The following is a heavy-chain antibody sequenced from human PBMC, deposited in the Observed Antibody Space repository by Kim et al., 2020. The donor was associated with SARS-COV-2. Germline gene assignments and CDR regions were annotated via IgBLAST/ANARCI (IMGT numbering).Heavy chain of an antibody. CDR1: GGSISSYY. D-gene: IGHD6-19*01. Sequence: SETLSLTCTVSGGSISSYYWSWIRQPPGKGLEWIGYIYYSGSTNYNPSLKSRVTISVDTSKNQFSLKLSSVTAADTAVYYCARGLGSSGHNWFDPWGQGTLVTVSS. CDR2: IYYSGST. J-gene: IGHJ5*02. CDR3: ARGLGSSGHNWFDP. V-gene: IGHV4-59*01.